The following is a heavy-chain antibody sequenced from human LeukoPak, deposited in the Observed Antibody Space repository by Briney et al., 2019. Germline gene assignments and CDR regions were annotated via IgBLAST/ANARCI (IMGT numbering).Heavy chain of an antibody. CDR1: GFTFSSYA. CDR2: ISGSGGST. D-gene: IGHD6-13*01. V-gene: IGHV3-23*01. Sequence: GGSLRLSCAASGFTFSSYAMSWVRQAPGKGLEWASAISGSGGSTYYADSVKGRFTISRDNSKNTLYLQMNSLRAEDTAVYYCAKDSTIAAAGQDAFDIWGQGTMVTVSS. CDR3: AKDSTIAAAGQDAFDI. J-gene: IGHJ3*02.